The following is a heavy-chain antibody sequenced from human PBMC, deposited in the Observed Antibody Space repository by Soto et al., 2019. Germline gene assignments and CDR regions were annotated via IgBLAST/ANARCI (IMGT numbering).Heavy chain of an antibody. V-gene: IGHV1-2*02. CDR2: INPNSGDT. Sequence: ASVKVSCEASGYIFTGYHIHWVRQGPGRGLEWMGWINPNSGDTEYAQNFQGRVTMTRDTSFNLVYMEMSGLMSDDTAVYYCARDARGTRGFDEMDIWGQGPTVTLSS. CDR3: ARDARGTRGFDEMDI. CDR1: GYIFTGYH. J-gene: IGHJ6*02. D-gene: IGHD3-9*01.